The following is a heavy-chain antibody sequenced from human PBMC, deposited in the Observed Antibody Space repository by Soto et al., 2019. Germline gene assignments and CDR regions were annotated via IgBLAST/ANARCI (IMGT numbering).Heavy chain of an antibody. CDR1: GGTFSTYT. Sequence: SVKVSCKASGGTFSTYTITWVRQAPGQGLEWMGRIIPIIGIINYAQKFQGRVTISADKFTGTAYMELRSLRSDDTAVYYCARGVGSGTYYNQYNWFDPWGQGTLVTVSS. CDR3: ARGVGSGTYYNQYNWFDP. CDR2: IIPIIGII. D-gene: IGHD3-10*01. J-gene: IGHJ5*02. V-gene: IGHV1-69*02.